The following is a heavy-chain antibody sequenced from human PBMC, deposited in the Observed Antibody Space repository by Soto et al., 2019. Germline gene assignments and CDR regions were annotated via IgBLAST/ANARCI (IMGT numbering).Heavy chain of an antibody. CDR2: ISGSGGST. CDR3: AKGLEGEQQLLSYFDY. J-gene: IGHJ4*02. Sequence: GSLRLSCAASGFTFSSYAMSWVRQAPGKGLEWVSAISGSGGSTYYADSVKGRFTISRDNSKNTLYLQMNSLRAEDTAVYYCAKGLEGEQQLLSYFDYWGQGTLVTVSS. D-gene: IGHD6-13*01. V-gene: IGHV3-23*01. CDR1: GFTFSSYA.